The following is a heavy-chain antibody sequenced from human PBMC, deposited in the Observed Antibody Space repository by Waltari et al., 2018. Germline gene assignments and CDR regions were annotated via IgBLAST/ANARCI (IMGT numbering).Heavy chain of an antibody. CDR1: GGSISSGGYS. J-gene: IGHJ4*02. D-gene: IGHD3-22*01. CDR2: IYHSGST. CDR3: ARDGYYYDSSGSGTSD. V-gene: IGHV4-30-2*01. Sequence: QVQLQESGPGLVKPSQTLSLTCTVSGGSISSGGYSWSWIRQHPGKGLEWIGYIYHSGSTYYNPSLKSRVTISVDRSKNQFSLKLSSVTAADTAVYYCARDGYYYDSSGSGTSDWGQGTLVTVSS.